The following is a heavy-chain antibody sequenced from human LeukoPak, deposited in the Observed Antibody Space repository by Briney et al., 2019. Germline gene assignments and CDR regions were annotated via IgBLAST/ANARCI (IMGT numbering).Heavy chain of an antibody. CDR1: GFTFGDYA. Sequence: GGSLRLSCTASGFTFGDYAMSWFRQAPGKGLEWVGCIRSKAYGGTTEYAASVKGRFTISRDDSKSIAYLQMNSLKTEDTAVYYCSRGGMIVVVITSDDAFDMWGQGTMVTVSS. D-gene: IGHD3-22*01. J-gene: IGHJ3*02. CDR2: IRSKAYGGTT. CDR3: SRGGMIVVVITSDDAFDM. V-gene: IGHV3-49*03.